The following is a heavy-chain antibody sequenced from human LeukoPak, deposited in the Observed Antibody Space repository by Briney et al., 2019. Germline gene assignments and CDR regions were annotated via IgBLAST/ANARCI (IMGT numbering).Heavy chain of an antibody. CDR1: DFNVIPNY. CDR2: IHSNDDT. V-gene: IGHV3-53*01. J-gene: IGHJ4*02. CDR3: TRGHAAMGEH. D-gene: IGHD5-18*01. Sequence: GSLRLSCAVSDFNVIPNYMTWVRQAPGKGLECISVIHSNDDTYYAASVRGRFTISRDTSNYMLYLQMNSLRAEDTAIYFCTRGHAAMGEHWGQGILVTVSS.